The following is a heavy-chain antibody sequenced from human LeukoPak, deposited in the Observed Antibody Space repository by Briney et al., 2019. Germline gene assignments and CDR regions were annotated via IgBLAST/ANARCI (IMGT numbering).Heavy chain of an antibody. V-gene: IGHV3-21*01. Sequence: GGSLRLSRAASGFTFSSYSMNWVRQAPGKGLVWVSSISSSSYIYYADSVKGRFTISRDNAKNSLYLQMNSLRAEDTAVYYCASGGAEGFDYWGQGTLVTVSS. CDR1: GFTFSSYS. CDR2: ISSSSYI. CDR3: ASGGAEGFDY. J-gene: IGHJ4*02.